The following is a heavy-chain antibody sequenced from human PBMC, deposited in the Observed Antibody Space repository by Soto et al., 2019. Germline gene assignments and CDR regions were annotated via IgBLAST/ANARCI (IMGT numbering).Heavy chain of an antibody. Sequence: QVQLVESGGGVVQPGRSLRLSCAASGFTFSSYGMHWVRQAPDKGLEWVAVISYDGSNKYYADSVKGRFTISRDNSKNTLYLQMNSLRAEDTAVYYCAKTGNWNYGDYWGQGTLVTVSS. J-gene: IGHJ4*02. V-gene: IGHV3-30*18. CDR3: AKTGNWNYGDY. CDR1: GFTFSSYG. CDR2: ISYDGSNK. D-gene: IGHD1-7*01.